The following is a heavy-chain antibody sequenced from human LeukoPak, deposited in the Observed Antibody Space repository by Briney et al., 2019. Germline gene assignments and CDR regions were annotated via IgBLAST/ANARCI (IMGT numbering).Heavy chain of an antibody. Sequence: GGSLRLSCAASGFTFSSYSMNWVREAPGKGLEWVSSISSSSSYIYYADSVKGRFTISRDNAKNSLYLQMNSLRAEDTAVYYCARGRRYSGYEFDYWGQGTLVTVSS. CDR1: GFTFSSYS. CDR2: ISSSSSYI. CDR3: ARGRRYSGYEFDY. V-gene: IGHV3-21*01. J-gene: IGHJ4*02. D-gene: IGHD5-12*01.